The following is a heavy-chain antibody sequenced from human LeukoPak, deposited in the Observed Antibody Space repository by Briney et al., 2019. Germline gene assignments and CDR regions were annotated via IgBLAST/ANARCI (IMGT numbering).Heavy chain of an antibody. Sequence: GSGPTLVKPTQTLTLTCTFSGFSLSTSGVGVGWTRQPPGRALEWLALIYWNDDKRYSPSLKSRLTITKDTSKNQVVLTMTNMDPVDTATYYCAHRRWDFWDYDAFDIWGQGTMVTVSS. CDR3: AHRRWDFWDYDAFDI. D-gene: IGHD3-3*01. V-gene: IGHV2-5*01. CDR1: GFSLSTSGVG. J-gene: IGHJ3*02. CDR2: IYWNDDK.